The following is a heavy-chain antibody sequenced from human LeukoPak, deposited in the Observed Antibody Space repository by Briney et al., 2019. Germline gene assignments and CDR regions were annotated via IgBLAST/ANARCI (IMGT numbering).Heavy chain of an antibody. CDR1: GGSFSGYY. J-gene: IGHJ4*02. CDR2: INHSGST. CDR3: ATQILLCHYY. V-gene: IGHV4-34*01. Sequence: SETLSLTCAVYGGSFSGYYWSWIRQPPGKGLEWIGEINHSGSTNYNPSLKSRVTMSVDTSNNQFSLKLTSVTAADTAMYYCATQILLCHYYWGQGTLVTVSS. D-gene: IGHD3-10*01.